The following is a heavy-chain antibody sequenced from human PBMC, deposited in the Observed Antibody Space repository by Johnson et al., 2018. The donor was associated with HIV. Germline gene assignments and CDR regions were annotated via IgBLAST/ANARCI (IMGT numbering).Heavy chain of an antibody. CDR1: GFTFSNYA. Sequence: VQLVESGGGLVQPGGSLRLSCAASGFTFSNYAMHWVRQAPGKGLDYVSGISNNGGSTYYANSVKGRFTISRDNSKNTLYLQMGSLRAEDTAVYYCAMNPDIFWYYYDSSGYVFDIWGQWTMVTVSS. V-gene: IGHV3-64*01. CDR2: ISNNGGST. D-gene: IGHD3-22*01. CDR3: AMNPDIFWYYYDSSGYVFDI. J-gene: IGHJ3*02.